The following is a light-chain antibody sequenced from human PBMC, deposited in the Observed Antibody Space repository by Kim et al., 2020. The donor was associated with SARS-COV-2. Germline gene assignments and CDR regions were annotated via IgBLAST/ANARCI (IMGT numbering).Light chain of an antibody. CDR2: DAS. CDR1: QSVGTY. Sequence: LSPGERATVSCRASQSVGTYLAWYKHKPGQAPRLLIYDASNRATGIPARFSGSGSGADFTLSISSLETEDFAVYYCQQRSNWPMYTFGQGTKLEI. V-gene: IGKV3-11*01. J-gene: IGKJ2*01. CDR3: QQRSNWPMYT.